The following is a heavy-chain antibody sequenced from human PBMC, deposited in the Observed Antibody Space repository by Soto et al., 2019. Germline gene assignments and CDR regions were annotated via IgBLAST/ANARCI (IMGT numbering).Heavy chain of an antibody. CDR1: GFTFSSYS. J-gene: IGHJ4*02. D-gene: IGHD3-22*01. V-gene: IGHV3-21*01. Sequence: GGSLRLSCAASGFTFSSYSMNWVRQAPGKGLEWVSSISSSSSYIYYADSVKGRFTISRDNAKNSLYLQMNSLRAEDTAVYYCARDTYYYDSSGYYLIDYWGQGTLVTVSS. CDR3: ARDTYYYDSSGYYLIDY. CDR2: ISSSSSYI.